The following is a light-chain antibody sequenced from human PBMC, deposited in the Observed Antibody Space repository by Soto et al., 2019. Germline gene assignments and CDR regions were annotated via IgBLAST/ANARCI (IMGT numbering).Light chain of an antibody. CDR1: SGSVSTAHN. CDR2: STS. Sequence: QTVVTQESSFSVSPGGTVTITCGLISGSVSTAHNPNWYQQTPGQAQRTLIYSTSTRSSGVPDRLSGSILGNKAALTITGAQADDESDYYCALFMGNVISVFGTGTKLTVL. J-gene: IGLJ1*01. V-gene: IGLV8-61*01. CDR3: ALFMGNVISV.